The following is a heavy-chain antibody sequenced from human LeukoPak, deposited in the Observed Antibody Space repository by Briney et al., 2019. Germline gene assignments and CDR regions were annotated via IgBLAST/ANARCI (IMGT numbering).Heavy chain of an antibody. CDR1: GYTFTGYY. Sequence: ASVKVSCKASGYTFTGYYMHWVRQAPGQGLEWMGWINPNSGGTNYAQKFQGRVTMTRDTSISTAYMELSRLRSDDTAVYYCARVRSWGGYVRGSDYWGQGTLVTVSS. J-gene: IGHJ4*02. D-gene: IGHD5-12*01. CDR2: INPNSGGT. V-gene: IGHV1-2*02. CDR3: ARVRSWGGYVRGSDY.